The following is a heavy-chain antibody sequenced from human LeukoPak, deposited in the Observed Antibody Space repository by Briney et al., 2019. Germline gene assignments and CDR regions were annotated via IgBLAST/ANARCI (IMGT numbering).Heavy chain of an antibody. CDR2: PNSGGT. CDR3: ARGGWGIAARRDYFDY. D-gene: IGHD6-6*01. J-gene: IGHJ4*02. Sequence: PNSGGTNYAQKFQGRVTMTRDTSISTAYMELSRLRSDDTAVYYCARGGWGIAARRDYFDYWGQGTLVTVSS. V-gene: IGHV1-2*02.